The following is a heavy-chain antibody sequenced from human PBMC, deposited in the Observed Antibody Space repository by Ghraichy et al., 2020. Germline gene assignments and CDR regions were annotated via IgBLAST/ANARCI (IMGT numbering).Heavy chain of an antibody. D-gene: IGHD3-9*01. CDR1: GGSISSYY. CDR2: IYYSGST. V-gene: IGHV4-59*01. J-gene: IGHJ3*02. CDR3: ARSRYHYDAFDI. Sequence: SETLSLTCTVPGGSISSYYWSWIRQPPGKGLEWIGYIYYSGSTNYNPSLKSRVTISVDTSKNQFSLKLSSVTAADTAVYYCARSRYHYDAFDIWGQGTMVTVSS.